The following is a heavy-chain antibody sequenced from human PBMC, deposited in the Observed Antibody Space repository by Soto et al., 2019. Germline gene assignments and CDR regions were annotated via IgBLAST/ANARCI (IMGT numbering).Heavy chain of an antibody. J-gene: IGHJ3*02. CDR3: ARGAEDTAMVTYWDFDI. D-gene: IGHD5-18*01. CDR1: GDSVSSNSAA. Sequence: QTLSLTCAISGDSVSSNSAAWNWIRQSPSRGLEWLGRTYYRSKWYNDYAVSVKSRITINPDTSKNQFSLQLNSVTPEDTAVYYCARGAEDTAMVTYWDFDIWGQGTMVTVSS. V-gene: IGHV6-1*01. CDR2: TYYRSKWYN.